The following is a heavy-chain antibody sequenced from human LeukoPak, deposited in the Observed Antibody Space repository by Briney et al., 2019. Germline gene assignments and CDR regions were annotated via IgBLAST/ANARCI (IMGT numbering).Heavy chain of an antibody. J-gene: IGHJ4*02. CDR3: ARTSNSYYFDY. V-gene: IGHV4-59*01. Sequence: PSETLSLTCTVSGGSISRYYWSWIRQPPGKGLEWIGYIYYSGSTNYNPSLKSRVTISVDTSKNQFSLKLSSVTAADTAVYYCARTSNSYYFDYWGQGTLVTVSS. CDR1: GGSISRYY. D-gene: IGHD6-13*01. CDR2: IYYSGST.